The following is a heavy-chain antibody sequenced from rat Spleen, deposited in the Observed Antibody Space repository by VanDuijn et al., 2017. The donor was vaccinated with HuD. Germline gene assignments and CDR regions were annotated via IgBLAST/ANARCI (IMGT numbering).Heavy chain of an antibody. V-gene: IGHV5-25*01. Sequence: EVQLVESGGGLVQPGRSMKLSCAASGFTFSNYYMAWVRQAPTKGLEWVATIIPGGDKSYYRDAVKGRFTISRDDAKSTLYLQMDSLRSEDTATYYCARHGTINTMVRYYFDYWGQGVMVTVSS. D-gene: IGHD1-1*01. J-gene: IGHJ2*01. CDR1: GFTFSNYY. CDR3: ARHGTINTMVRYYFDY. CDR2: IIPGGDKS.